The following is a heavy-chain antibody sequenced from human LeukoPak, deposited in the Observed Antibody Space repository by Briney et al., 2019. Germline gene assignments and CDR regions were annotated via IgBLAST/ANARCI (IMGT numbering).Heavy chain of an antibody. CDR2: MNPNSGNT. V-gene: IGHV1-8*01. CDR3: ARGTKIRGYSGYDYGYYFDY. CDR1: GYTFTSYD. Sequence: ASVKVSCKASGYTFTSYDINWVRQATGQGLEWMGWMNPNSGNTGYAQKFQGRVTMTRSTSISTAYMELSSLRSEDTAVYYCARGTKIRGYSGYDYGYYFDYWGQGTLVTVSS. J-gene: IGHJ4*02. D-gene: IGHD5-12*01.